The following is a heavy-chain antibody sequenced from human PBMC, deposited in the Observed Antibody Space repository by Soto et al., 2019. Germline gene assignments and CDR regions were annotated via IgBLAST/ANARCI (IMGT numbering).Heavy chain of an antibody. CDR2: ISSSDITI. Sequence: EVQLVESGGGLVRPGGSLRLSCVASGFTFSDYSMNWVRQAPGKGLEWISDISSSDITIYYADSVKGRFTIARDNAKKSLYLQRNSLRDEDTAVYYCARGRGLSTQYYYDVMDGWGQGTTVTVSS. CDR1: GFTFSDYS. D-gene: IGHD2-15*01. CDR3: ARGRGLSTQYYYDVMDG. V-gene: IGHV3-48*02. J-gene: IGHJ6*02.